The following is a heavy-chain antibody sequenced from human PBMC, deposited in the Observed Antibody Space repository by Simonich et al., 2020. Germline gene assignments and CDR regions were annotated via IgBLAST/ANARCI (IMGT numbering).Heavy chain of an antibody. CDR1: GYTFTGYY. V-gene: IGHV1-2*06. J-gene: IGHJ2*01. Sequence: QVQLVQSGAEVKKPGASVKVSCKASGYTFTGYYMHGGRQAPGQRLEWMGRNNPNSGGTNSEQKVQGKVTRTRDTSISTAYMELSRLRSDDTAVYYWARDGGNCSGGSCYWYFDLWGRGTLVTVSS. CDR2: NNPNSGGT. D-gene: IGHD2-15*01. CDR3: ARDGGNCSGGSCYWYFDL.